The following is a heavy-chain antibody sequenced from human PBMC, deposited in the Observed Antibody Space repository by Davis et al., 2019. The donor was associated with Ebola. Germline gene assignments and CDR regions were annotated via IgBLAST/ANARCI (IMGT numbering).Heavy chain of an antibody. D-gene: IGHD1-1*01. J-gene: IGHJ4*02. V-gene: IGHV3-30-3*01. CDR3: AREDDRDHWYFDH. CDR1: GVTFSSYA. Sequence: GESLKISCAASGVTFSSYAIHWVRQAPGKGLDWVAVIAYDGSTQYYADSVRGRFTSSRDNAKNSLHLQMDSLRAEDTAFYYCAREDDRDHWYFDHWGQGTLVTVSS. CDR2: IAYDGSTQ.